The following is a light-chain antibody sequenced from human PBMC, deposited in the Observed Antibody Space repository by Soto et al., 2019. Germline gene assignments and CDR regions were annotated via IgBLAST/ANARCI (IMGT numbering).Light chain of an antibody. CDR1: QSISSW. CDR3: QQYNYNPWT. CDR2: KAS. Sequence: DIQMTQSPSTLSASVGDRVTITCRASQSISSWLAWYQQKPGKAPKLLIYKASSLESGVPSRFSGSGSGTEFTLTISSLQPDDFATYYCQQYNYNPWTFGQGTKVDIK. J-gene: IGKJ1*01. V-gene: IGKV1-5*03.